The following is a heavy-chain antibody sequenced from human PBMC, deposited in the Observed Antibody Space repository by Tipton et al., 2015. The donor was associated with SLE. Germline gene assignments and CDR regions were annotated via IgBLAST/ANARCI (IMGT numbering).Heavy chain of an antibody. CDR2: IYYSGST. CDR3: ARGTPFMEWERNYFDP. D-gene: IGHD3-3*01. J-gene: IGHJ5*02. CDR1: GGSISSYY. V-gene: IGHV4-59*01. Sequence: TLSLTCTVSGGSISSYYWSWIRQPPGKGLEWIGYIYYSGSTNYNPSLKSRVTISVDTSRNQFSLKMNSVTAADTAMYYCARGTPFMEWERNYFDPWGQGTLVTVSS.